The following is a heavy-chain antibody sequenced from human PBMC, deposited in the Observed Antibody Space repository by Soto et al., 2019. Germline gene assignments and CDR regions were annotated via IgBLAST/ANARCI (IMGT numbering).Heavy chain of an antibody. CDR2: IIPIFGTA. D-gene: IGHD5-12*01. CDR3: ASQPRDHPGKVGDIVATITYYYYGMDV. Sequence: ASVKVSCKASGGTFSSYAISWVRQAPGQGLEWMGGIIPIFGTANYAQKFQGRVTITADESTSTAYMELSSLRSEDTAVYYCASQPRDHPGKVGDIVATITYYYYGMDVWGQGTTVTVSS. J-gene: IGHJ6*02. CDR1: GGTFSSYA. V-gene: IGHV1-69*13.